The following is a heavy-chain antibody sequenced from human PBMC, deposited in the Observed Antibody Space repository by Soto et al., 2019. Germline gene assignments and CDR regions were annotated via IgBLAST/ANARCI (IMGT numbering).Heavy chain of an antibody. CDR3: ARAVVTAMDY. V-gene: IGHV4-30-4*01. CDR1: GGSISSGDYY. D-gene: IGHD2-21*02. J-gene: IGHJ4*02. CDR2: IYFSGST. Sequence: SETLSLTCTVSGGSISSGDYYWSWIRQPPGKGLEWIGYIYFSGSTYYNPSLKSRVTISVDTSKNQFSLKLSSVTAADTAVYYCARAVVTAMDYWGQGTLVTVSS.